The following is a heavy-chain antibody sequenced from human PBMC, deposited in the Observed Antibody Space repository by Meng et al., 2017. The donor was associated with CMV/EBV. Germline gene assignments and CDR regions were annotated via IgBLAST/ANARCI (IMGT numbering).Heavy chain of an antibody. V-gene: IGHV1-8*01. J-gene: IGHJ4*02. D-gene: IGHD2-2*02. CDR3: AREVGYCSSTSCYKGDY. CDR2: MNPNSGNT. CDR1: GYTFTSYD. Sequence: ASVKVSCKASGYTFTSYDINWLRQATGQGLEWMGWMNPNSGNTGYAQKFQGRVTMTRNTSISTAYMELSSLRSEDTAVYYCAREVGYCSSTSCYKGDYWGQGTLVTVSS.